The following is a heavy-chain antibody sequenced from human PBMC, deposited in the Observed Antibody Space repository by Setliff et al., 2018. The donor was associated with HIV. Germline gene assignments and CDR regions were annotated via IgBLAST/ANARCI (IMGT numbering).Heavy chain of an antibody. J-gene: IGHJ5*02. V-gene: IGHV4-39*01. CDR2: IYYSGTT. D-gene: IGHD3-22*01. CDR1: GGSISRDSFY. Sequence: SETLSLTCTVSGGSISRDSFYWGWFRQPPGEGLEWIGSIYYSGTTYYAPSLETRLTISVDTSTNQFSLKLTPVTAADTAMYFCAGGSGYPSNWFDPWGQGILVTVSS. CDR3: AGGSGYPSNWFDP.